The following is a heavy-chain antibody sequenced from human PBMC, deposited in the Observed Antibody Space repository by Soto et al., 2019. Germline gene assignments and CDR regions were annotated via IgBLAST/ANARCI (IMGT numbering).Heavy chain of an antibody. CDR2: IIPIFGTA. CDR1: GGTFSIYA. D-gene: IGHD6-6*01. CDR3: ASSGSSSGYFDY. Sequence: SVKVSCKASGGTFSIYAISGVLQSPGQWLEWMGGIIPIFGTANYAQKFQGRVTITADESTSTAYMELSSLRSEDTAVYYCASSGSSSGYFDYWGQGTLVTVSS. V-gene: IGHV1-69*13. J-gene: IGHJ4*02.